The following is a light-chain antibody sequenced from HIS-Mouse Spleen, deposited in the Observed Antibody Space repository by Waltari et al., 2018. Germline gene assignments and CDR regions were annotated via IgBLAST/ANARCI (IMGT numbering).Light chain of an antibody. CDR3: QVWDSSSDHRV. CDR1: NLGRKS. V-gene: IGLV3-21*02. J-gene: IGLJ3*02. Sequence: SYVLTQPPSVSVAPGQTARITCGGNNLGRKSVHWDQQKPGQAPVLAVYDDSDRPSGIPERFAGSNSGNTATLTISMVEAGDEADYYCQVWDSSSDHRVFGGGTKLTVL. CDR2: DDS.